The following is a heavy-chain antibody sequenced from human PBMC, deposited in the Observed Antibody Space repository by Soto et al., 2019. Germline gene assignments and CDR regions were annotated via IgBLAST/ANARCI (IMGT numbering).Heavy chain of an antibody. CDR3: ARHTNGYNPLDY. Sequence: PGESLKISCEGSGYDFNTYWIGWVRQMPGKGLEWMGIIHPGYSDIRYSPSFQGQVTISADTSINTAHLQWSSLKASDTAMYYCARHTNGYNPLDYWGQGTLVTVYS. V-gene: IGHV5-51*01. D-gene: IGHD5-12*01. J-gene: IGHJ4*02. CDR1: GYDFNTYW. CDR2: IHPGYSDI.